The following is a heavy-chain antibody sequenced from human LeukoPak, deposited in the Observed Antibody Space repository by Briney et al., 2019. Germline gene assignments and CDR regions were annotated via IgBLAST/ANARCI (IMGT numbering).Heavy chain of an antibody. V-gene: IGHV7-4-1*02. Sequence: ASVKVSCKASGYTFTSHAMNWVRQAPGQGLEWMGWINTNTGNPTYAQGFTGRFVFSLDTFVSTAYLQISSLKAEDTAVYYCARDVSRGYDSSGYAAFDIWGQGTMDTVSS. CDR3: ARDVSRGYDSSGYAAFDI. CDR1: GYTFTSHA. D-gene: IGHD3-22*01. J-gene: IGHJ3*02. CDR2: INTNTGNP.